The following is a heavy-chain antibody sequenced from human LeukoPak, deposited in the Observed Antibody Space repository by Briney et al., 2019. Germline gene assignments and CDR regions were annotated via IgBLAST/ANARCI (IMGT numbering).Heavy chain of an antibody. V-gene: IGHV4-61*08. CDR2: IFHSGST. J-gene: IGHJ4*02. D-gene: IGHD2/OR15-2a*01. CDR1: GGSINSGAYY. Sequence: SETLSLTCTVSGGSINSGAYYWSWIRQPPGKGLEWIGYIFHSGSTYYNPSLKSRVTISVDTSKNQFSLKLSSVTAADTAVYYCARDGRIWGLDYWGQGTLVTVSS. CDR3: ARDGRIWGLDY.